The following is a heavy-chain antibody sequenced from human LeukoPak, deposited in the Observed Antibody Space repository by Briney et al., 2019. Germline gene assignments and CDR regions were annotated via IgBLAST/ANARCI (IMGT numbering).Heavy chain of an antibody. J-gene: IGHJ6*02. D-gene: IGHD6-13*01. Sequence: SVKVSCKASGGTFSSYAISWVRQAPGQGLEWMGGIIPIFGTANYAQKFQGRVTITADESTSTAYMELSSLRSEDTAVYYCARGGSSSWNPQYYYYGMAVWGQGTTVTVSS. CDR2: IIPIFGTA. V-gene: IGHV1-69*01. CDR1: GGTFSSYA. CDR3: ARGGSSSWNPQYYYYGMAV.